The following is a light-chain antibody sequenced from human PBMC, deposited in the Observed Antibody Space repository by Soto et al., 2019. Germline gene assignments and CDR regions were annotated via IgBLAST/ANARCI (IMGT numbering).Light chain of an antibody. J-gene: IGKJ4*01. CDR1: QSVSRY. Sequence: EIVLTQSPATLSLSPGERATLSCRASQSVSRYLAWYQQKPGQAPRLLLYDASNRATGIPARFSGSGSGTDFTLTISSLEPEDFAVYYCQQHSNSPLTFGGGTKVLNK. CDR2: DAS. V-gene: IGKV3-11*01. CDR3: QQHSNSPLT.